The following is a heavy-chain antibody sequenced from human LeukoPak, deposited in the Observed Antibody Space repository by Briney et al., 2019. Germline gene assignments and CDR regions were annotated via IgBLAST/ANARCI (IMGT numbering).Heavy chain of an antibody. D-gene: IGHD5-24*01. CDR3: ARDKRQERWPDY. CDR1: GFTFSSYN. CDR2: ISSSGNTI. Sequence: GGSLRLSCAASGFTFSSYNINWVRQAPGKGLEWLSYISSSGNTIYYADSVKGRFTISRDNAKNSLYLQMDSLRAEDTAVYYCARDKRQERWPDYWGQGTLVTVSS. V-gene: IGHV3-48*04. J-gene: IGHJ4*02.